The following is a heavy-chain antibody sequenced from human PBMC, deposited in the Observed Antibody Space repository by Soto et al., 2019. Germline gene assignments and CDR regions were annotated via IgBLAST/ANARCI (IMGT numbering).Heavy chain of an antibody. V-gene: IGHV1-69*01. D-gene: IGHD4-17*01. CDR2: IIPLSGTP. CDR3: AKVGGKDYGDAPPVGGLDV. Sequence: QVQLVQSGAEVKKPGSSVKVSCRASGGTFSKYAVTWVRQAPGQGLEWMGVIIPLSGTPNYAQKFQDRFTFTADESTSTVYMELSSLRSEDTAVYYCAKVGGKDYGDAPPVGGLDVWGQGTTVSVYS. J-gene: IGHJ6*02. CDR1: GGTFSKYA.